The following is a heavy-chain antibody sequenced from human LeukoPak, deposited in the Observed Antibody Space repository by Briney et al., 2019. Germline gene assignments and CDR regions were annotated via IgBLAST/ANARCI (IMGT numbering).Heavy chain of an antibody. J-gene: IGHJ6*02. D-gene: IGHD5-18*01. CDR3: RRGPILLWLHNGMDV. V-gene: IGHV3-49*04. Sequence: GRSLRLSCAASGFTFGDHAMSWVRQAPGKGLECVGFIRSKAYGGKKEYAPSVKGRFTISREDSKSIAYLQMNSLKTEDTAVYYCRRGPILLWLHNGMDVWGQGTTVSVSS. CDR1: GFTFGDHA. CDR2: IRSKAYGGKK.